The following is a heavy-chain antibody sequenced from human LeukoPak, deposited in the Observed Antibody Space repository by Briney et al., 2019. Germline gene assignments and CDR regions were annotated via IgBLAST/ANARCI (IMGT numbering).Heavy chain of an antibody. D-gene: IGHD6-19*01. CDR3: ARVAQQWLVDAGAFDI. J-gene: IGHJ3*02. Sequence: GGSLRLSCAASGFTFSSYSMNWVRQAPGKGLEWVSYISSSSSTIYYADSVKGRFTISRDNAKNSLYLQMNSLRAEDTAVYYCARVAQQWLVDAGAFDIWGQGTMVTVSS. CDR1: GFTFSSYS. V-gene: IGHV3-48*01. CDR2: ISSSSSTI.